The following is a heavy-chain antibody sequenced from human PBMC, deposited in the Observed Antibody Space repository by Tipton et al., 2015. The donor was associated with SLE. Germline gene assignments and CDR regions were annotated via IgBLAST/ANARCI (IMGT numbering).Heavy chain of an antibody. Sequence: SLRLSCVASGFTLSNFGMQWVRQAPGKGPEWVAVSSNDGKRENYAHSVKGRFTVSRDNSKNTLYLQMNSLRAEDTAVYYCARSGGSQGYYYYYMDVWGKGTTVTVSS. D-gene: IGHD1-26*01. J-gene: IGHJ6*03. CDR2: SSNDGKRE. V-gene: IGHV3-30*03. CDR3: ARSGGSQGYYYYYMDV. CDR1: GFTLSNFG.